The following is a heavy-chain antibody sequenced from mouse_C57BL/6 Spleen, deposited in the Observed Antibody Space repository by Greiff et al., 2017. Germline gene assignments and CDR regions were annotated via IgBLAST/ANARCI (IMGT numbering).Heavy chain of an antibody. V-gene: IGHV14-3*01. CDR1: GFNIKNTY. D-gene: IGHD1-1*01. J-gene: IGHJ4*01. CDR2: IDPANGNT. Sequence: EVQLQQSVAELVRPGASVKLSCTASGFNIKNTYMHWVKQRPEQGLEWIGRIDPANGNTKYATKFQGKATITADTSSNTAYLQLSSLTSEDTAIYYCARIYYYGSSFYYYAMDYWGQGTSVTVSS. CDR3: ARIYYYGSSFYYYAMDY.